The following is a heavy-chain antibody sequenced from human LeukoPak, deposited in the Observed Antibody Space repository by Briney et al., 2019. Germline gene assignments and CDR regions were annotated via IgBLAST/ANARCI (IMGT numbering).Heavy chain of an antibody. V-gene: IGHV3-73*01. CDR1: GFTVSGSS. Sequence: GGSLRLSCAASGFTVSGSSIHWVRQASGKGLEWVGLIRTKANTYATAYAASVTGRFTISRDDSKTTSYLQMNSLKTEDTALYFCTTSYSGNSWYDWFGPWGQGTLVTVSS. CDR3: TTSYSGNSWYDWFGP. D-gene: IGHD6-13*01. CDR2: IRTKANTYAT. J-gene: IGHJ5*02.